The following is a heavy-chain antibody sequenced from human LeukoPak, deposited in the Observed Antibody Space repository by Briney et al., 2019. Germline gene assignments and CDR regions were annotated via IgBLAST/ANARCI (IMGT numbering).Heavy chain of an antibody. CDR3: ARGRNTIFGVGGIGYGMDV. V-gene: IGHV1-46*01. CDR1: GYTFTSHY. CDR2: INPSGGFT. D-gene: IGHD3-3*01. J-gene: IGHJ6*02. Sequence: ASVKVSCKASGYTFTSHYMHCVRQAPGQGLEWMGVINPSGGFTSYAQKLQDRVTLTRDTSTTTVYMQLSSLRSEDTAVYYCARGRNTIFGVGGIGYGMDVWGQGTTVTVSS.